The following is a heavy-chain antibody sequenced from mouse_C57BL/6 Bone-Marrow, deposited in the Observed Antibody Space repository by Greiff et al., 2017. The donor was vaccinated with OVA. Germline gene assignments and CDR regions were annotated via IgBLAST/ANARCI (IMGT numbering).Heavy chain of an antibody. D-gene: IGHD3-2*02. CDR1: GYTFTSYG. J-gene: IGHJ4*01. CDR2: IYPRSGNT. Sequence: VKLVESGAELARPGASVKLSCKASGYTFTSYGISWVKQRTGQGLEWIGEIYPRSGNTYYNEKFKGKATLTADKSSSTAYMELRKLTTENSAVYFCERRGKLRLRYYAICYWGQGTSVPVSS. CDR3: ERRGKLRLRYYAICY. V-gene: IGHV1-81*01.